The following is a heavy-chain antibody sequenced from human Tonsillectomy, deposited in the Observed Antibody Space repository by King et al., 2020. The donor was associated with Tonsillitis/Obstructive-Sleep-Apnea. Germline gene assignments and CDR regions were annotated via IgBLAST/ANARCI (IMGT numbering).Heavy chain of an antibody. CDR1: GFTFSTHN. CDR3: ARDFLAMSPDTLITFGGAPRAFDM. V-gene: IGHV3-48*02. D-gene: IGHD3-16*01. J-gene: IGHJ3*02. Sequence: QLVQSGGGLVRPGGSLRLSCAASGFTFSTHNMNWVRPAPGKGLEWGSYTSSGIRTIYAADSVKGRFTISRAKSKNSLYLQMNSLRDEDTAVYHCARDFLAMSPDTLITFGGAPRAFDMWGQGTKVTVSS. CDR2: TSSGIRTI.